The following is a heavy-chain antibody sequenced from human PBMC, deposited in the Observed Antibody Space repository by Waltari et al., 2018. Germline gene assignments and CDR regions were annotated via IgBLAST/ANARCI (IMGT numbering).Heavy chain of an antibody. V-gene: IGHV4-38-2*01. Sequence: QVQLQESGPGLVQPSETLFLTCDVSGSSISSGYSWGWIRQPPGKGLEWIGSIYHSGSTYYNPSLKSRVTISADTSKNQFSLKLSSVTAADTAVYYCARGHAVPAAPAPFDYWGQGTLVTVSS. J-gene: IGHJ4*02. CDR3: ARGHAVPAAPAPFDY. CDR2: IYHSGST. CDR1: GSSISSGYS. D-gene: IGHD2-2*01.